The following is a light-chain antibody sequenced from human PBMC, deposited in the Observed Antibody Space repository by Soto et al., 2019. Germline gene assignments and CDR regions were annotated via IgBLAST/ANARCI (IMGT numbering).Light chain of an antibody. CDR2: DVD. CDR1: SSDVGGYNY. CDR3: SSFSYSSTPNYV. V-gene: IGLV2-14*01. Sequence: QSVLTQPASVSGSPGQSITISCTGTSSDVGGYNYVSWYRQHPGKAPKLIIYDVDNRPSGISSRFSGSKSGNTASLTISGLQAEDEADYYCSSFSYSSTPNYVFGTGTKVTVL. J-gene: IGLJ1*01.